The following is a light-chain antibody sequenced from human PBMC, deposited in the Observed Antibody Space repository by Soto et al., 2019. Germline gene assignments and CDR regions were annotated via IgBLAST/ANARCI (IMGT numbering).Light chain of an antibody. V-gene: IGKV3-11*01. Sequence: EIVLTQSPATLSLSPGDRATLSCRASQSVTSSLAWFQQKPGQAPRLLIYDVSRRATAIPARFSGSGSGTDFTLTISSLEPEDFADYYCQQRTTWPTFGGGTKVEIK. CDR3: QQRTTWPT. J-gene: IGKJ4*01. CDR2: DVS. CDR1: QSVTSS.